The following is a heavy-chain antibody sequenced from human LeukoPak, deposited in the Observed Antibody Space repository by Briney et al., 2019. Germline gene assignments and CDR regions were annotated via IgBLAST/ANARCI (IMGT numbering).Heavy chain of an antibody. Sequence: GGSLRLSCAASGFTFSSYWMSWVRQAPGKGLEWVANIKQDGSEKYYVDSVKGRFTISRDNAKNSLYLQMNSLRAEDTAVYYCAREHLYYDYVWGSYRSTSPIDYWGQGTLVTVS. V-gene: IGHV3-7*01. CDR1: GFTFSSYW. CDR3: AREHLYYDYVWGSYRSTSPIDY. J-gene: IGHJ4*02. D-gene: IGHD3-16*02. CDR2: IKQDGSEK.